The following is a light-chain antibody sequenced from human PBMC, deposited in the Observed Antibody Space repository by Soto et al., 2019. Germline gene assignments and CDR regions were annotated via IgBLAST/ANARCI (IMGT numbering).Light chain of an antibody. Sequence: EIMMTQCPATLSVSPGERATLSCRARQSVSSNLAWYQQKPGQAPRLLISGASTRAPDVPARFSGSGSGTELTLTISSLQSEVFALYFCQQYNDSPLAFGGGT. CDR2: GAS. V-gene: IGKV3-15*01. CDR1: QSVSSN. J-gene: IGKJ4*01. CDR3: QQYNDSPLA.